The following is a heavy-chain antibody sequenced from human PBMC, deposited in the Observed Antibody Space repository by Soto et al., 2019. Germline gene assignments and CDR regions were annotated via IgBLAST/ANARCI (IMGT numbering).Heavy chain of an antibody. CDR2: IGYSGGDP. Sequence: GGSLRLSCTASGFTFSNYAMTWVRQAAGKGLEWVSVIGYSGGDPRYAEAVKGRFTISRDNSKNTLLLQMDSRREEDTAMYYCAKYCDNSGYVPIGAFDIWGQGTMVHVSS. V-gene: IGHV3-23*01. CDR1: GFTFSNYA. D-gene: IGHD3-22*01. CDR3: AKYCDNSGYVPIGAFDI. J-gene: IGHJ3*02.